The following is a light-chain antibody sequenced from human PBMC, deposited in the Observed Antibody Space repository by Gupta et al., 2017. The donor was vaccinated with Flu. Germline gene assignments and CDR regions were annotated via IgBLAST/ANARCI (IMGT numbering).Light chain of an antibody. J-gene: IGKJ4*01. Sequence: DTVMTQSPDYLAVSLGERATINCKSSQSVLYSSNNRNYLAWYQQKPGQPPKLLISWASARESGVPDRFSGSGSGTDVTLTISSLQAEDVAVYYCQQFFHSPPTFGGGTKVEIK. CDR2: WAS. CDR3: QQFFHSPPT. CDR1: QSVLYSSNNRNY. V-gene: IGKV4-1*01.